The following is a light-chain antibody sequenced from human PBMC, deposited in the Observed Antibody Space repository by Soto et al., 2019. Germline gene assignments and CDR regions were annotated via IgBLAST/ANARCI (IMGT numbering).Light chain of an antibody. CDR3: SSHAGNQKFV. V-gene: IGLV2-8*01. CDR2: EVN. J-gene: IGLJ1*01. Sequence: QSVLTQPPSASGSSGQSVTISCTGTSSDVGGYKYVSWYQQHPGKAPKLIIYEVNERPSGVPHRFSGSKSGNTASLTISGLQADDEADYYCSSHAGNQKFVFGTGTKVTVL. CDR1: SSDVGGYKY.